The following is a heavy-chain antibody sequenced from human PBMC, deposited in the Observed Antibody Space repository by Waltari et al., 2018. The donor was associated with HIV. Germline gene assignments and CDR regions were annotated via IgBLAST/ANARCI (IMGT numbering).Heavy chain of an antibody. D-gene: IGHD3-16*01. Sequence: QVQLVQSGAEVKKPGASVKVSCKASGYTFTSYDVNWVRQATGQGLEWMGGMNPNSGNTGYAQKFQGRVTMTRNTSISTAYMELNSLRSEDTAVYYCARGRLRQGLRNYYYGMDVWGQGTTVTVSS. CDR2: MNPNSGNT. CDR1: GYTFTSYD. V-gene: IGHV1-8*01. J-gene: IGHJ6*02. CDR3: ARGRLRQGLRNYYYGMDV.